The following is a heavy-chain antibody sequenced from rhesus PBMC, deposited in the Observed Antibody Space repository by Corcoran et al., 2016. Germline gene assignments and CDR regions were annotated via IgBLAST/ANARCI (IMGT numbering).Heavy chain of an antibody. CDR1: GGSVSSCNW. D-gene: IGHD2-15*01. CDR2: ISGSSGST. V-gene: IGHV4-65*01. J-gene: IGHJ4*01. CDR3: ARRKVLVDY. Sequence: QVQLQESGPGLVKPSETLSLTCAVSGGSVSSCNWWSWIRQPPGQGLEWIGYISGSSGSTYYNPSRKSRVTLSTDTAKNQFSLKLSSVTAADTAVYYCARRKVLVDYWGQGVLVTVSS.